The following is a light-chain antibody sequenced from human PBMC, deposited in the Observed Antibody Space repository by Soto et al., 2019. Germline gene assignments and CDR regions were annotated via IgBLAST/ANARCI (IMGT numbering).Light chain of an antibody. J-gene: IGLJ2*01. CDR2: ADN. V-gene: IGLV1-40*01. Sequence: QSVLTQPPSVSGAPGQKITMSCTGSSSNIGAGYDVHWYQQLPGAAPRLLIYADNNRPSGVPDRFSASNSGTSASLAITGLQGADEAVYYCQSYYTSLSGLIFGAGTKLTVL. CDR1: SSNIGAGYD. CDR3: QSYYTSLSGLI.